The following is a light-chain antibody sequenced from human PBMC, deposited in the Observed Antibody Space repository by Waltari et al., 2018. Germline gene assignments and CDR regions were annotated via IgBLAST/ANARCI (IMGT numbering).Light chain of an antibody. Sequence: EIVMTQSPATLSVSPGERITLSCRASQSVSSYLGWYQQTPGQAPRLLIYDASNRATGIPARFSGSGSGTDFTLTISSLEPEDFAVYYCQQRSDWPPHFGQGTRLEMK. CDR3: QQRSDWPPH. CDR2: DAS. CDR1: QSVSSY. J-gene: IGKJ5*01. V-gene: IGKV3-11*01.